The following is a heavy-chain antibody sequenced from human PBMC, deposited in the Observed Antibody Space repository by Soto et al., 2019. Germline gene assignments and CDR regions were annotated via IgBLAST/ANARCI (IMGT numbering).Heavy chain of an antibody. CDR2: ISYDGGNK. CDR3: AQDLVVFVTSYYGLDV. D-gene: IGHD3-22*01. V-gene: IGHV3-30*18. J-gene: IGHJ6*02. CDR1: GYTFSSYA. Sequence: QVQLVESGGGVVQPGRSLRLSCSASGYTFSSYAMHWVRQAPGKGLEWVAAISYDGGNKYYADSLMGRFTISRDNSKTTLYLQMNSLRAEDTAVYYCAQDLVVFVTSYYGLDVWGPGTTVTVSS.